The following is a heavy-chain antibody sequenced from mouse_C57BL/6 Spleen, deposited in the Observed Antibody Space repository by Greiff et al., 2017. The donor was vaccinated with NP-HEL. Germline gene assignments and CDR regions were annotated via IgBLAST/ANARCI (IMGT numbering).Heavy chain of an antibody. CDR2: IYPGSGNT. D-gene: IGHD2-4*01. Sequence: SGAELVRPGASVKLSCKASGYTFTDYYINWVKQRPGQGLEWIARIYPGSGNTYYNEKFKGKATLTAEKSSSTAYMQLSSLTSEDSAVYFCARGHDYDGRNWFAYWGQGTLVTVSA. CDR3: ARGHDYDGRNWFAY. J-gene: IGHJ3*01. V-gene: IGHV1-76*01. CDR1: GYTFTDYY.